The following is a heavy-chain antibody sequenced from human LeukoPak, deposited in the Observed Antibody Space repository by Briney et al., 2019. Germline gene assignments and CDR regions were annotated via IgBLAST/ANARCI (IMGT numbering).Heavy chain of an antibody. CDR2: ISGSGGST. D-gene: IGHD2-2*01. J-gene: IGHJ4*02. CDR3: ALHCSSTSCPIDY. V-gene: IGHV3-23*01. Sequence: GSLRLSCAASGFTFSSYAMSWVRQAPGKGLEWVSAISGSGGSTYYADSVKGRFTISRDNSKNTLYLQMNSLRAEDTAVYYCALHCSSTSCPIDYWGQGTLVTVSS. CDR1: GFTFSSYA.